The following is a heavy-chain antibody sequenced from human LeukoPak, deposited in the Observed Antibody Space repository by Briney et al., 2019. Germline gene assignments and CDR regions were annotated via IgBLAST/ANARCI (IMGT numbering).Heavy chain of an antibody. CDR3: ARDQHRRHYYDSSLHPPLDY. J-gene: IGHJ4*02. D-gene: IGHD3-22*01. CDR1: GYTFTNFG. Sequence: GASVKVSCKASGYTFTNFGISWVRQAPGQGLEWMGWISGYNGNTNYAQKLQGRVTMTTDTSTSTAYMDLRSLRSDDTAVYYCARDQHRRHYYDSSLHPPLDYWGPGNPGHRLL. CDR2: ISGYNGNT. V-gene: IGHV1-18*01.